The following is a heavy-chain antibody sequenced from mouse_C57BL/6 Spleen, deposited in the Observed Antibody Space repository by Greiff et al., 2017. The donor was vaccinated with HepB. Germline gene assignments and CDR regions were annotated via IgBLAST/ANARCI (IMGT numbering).Heavy chain of an antibody. D-gene: IGHD2-5*01. CDR1: GFTFSDYY. V-gene: IGHV5-16*01. J-gene: IGHJ1*03. Sequence: EVMLVESEGGLVQPGSSMKLSCTASGFTFSDYYMAWVRQVPEKGLEWVANINYDGSSTYYLDSLKSRFIISRDNAKNILYLQMSSLKSEDTATYYCARDHNNFWYFDVWGTGTTVTVSS. CDR2: INYDGSST. CDR3: ARDHNNFWYFDV.